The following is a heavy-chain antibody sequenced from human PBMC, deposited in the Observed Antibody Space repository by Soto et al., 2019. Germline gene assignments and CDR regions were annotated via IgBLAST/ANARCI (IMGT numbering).Heavy chain of an antibody. Sequence: ASVKVSCKASGYTFSNCGISCVRQGPGQGLEWMGWISGYNGNTHYEEKVQDRIKMTTDTSTSTTYLELRSLRSDDTAVYFCARDPGFGFGYSYAFAMDVWGQGTTVTVSS. D-gene: IGHD5-18*01. CDR3: ARDPGFGFGYSYAFAMDV. CDR2: ISGYNGNT. CDR1: GYTFSNCG. J-gene: IGHJ6*02. V-gene: IGHV1-18*01.